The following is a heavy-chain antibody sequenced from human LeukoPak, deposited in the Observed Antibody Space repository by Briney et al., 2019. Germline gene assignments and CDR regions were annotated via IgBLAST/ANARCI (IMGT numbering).Heavy chain of an antibody. CDR2: INPSGGST. CDR1: GYTFTRYY. J-gene: IGHJ4*02. D-gene: IGHD3-22*01. Sequence: ASVNVSCKASGYTFTRYYMHWVRQAPGQGLEGMGIINPSGGSTSYAQKFQGRVTLTSDTSTSTVYMELSSLRSEDTAVYYCARGLWSYDSSGLDDLGCNFDYWGQGTLVTVSS. CDR3: ARGLWSYDSSGLDDLGCNFDY. V-gene: IGHV1-46*01.